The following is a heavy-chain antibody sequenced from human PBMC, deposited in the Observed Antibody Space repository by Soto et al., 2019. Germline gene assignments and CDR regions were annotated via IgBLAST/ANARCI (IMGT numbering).Heavy chain of an antibody. CDR2: IDPSDSYI. Sequence: GGSLKISCKSPCYSLATYWITWVRQMPGKGLEWMGRIDPSDSYIKYSSSFQGRVTISADKSLNTAYLQWSSLEASDTAMYYCARLGDCSGGSCFSRYYYHGMDGWGQGTPFTVSS. J-gene: IGHJ6*02. D-gene: IGHD2-15*01. CDR1: CYSLATYW. V-gene: IGHV5-10-1*01. CDR3: ARLGDCSGGSCFSRYYYHGMDG.